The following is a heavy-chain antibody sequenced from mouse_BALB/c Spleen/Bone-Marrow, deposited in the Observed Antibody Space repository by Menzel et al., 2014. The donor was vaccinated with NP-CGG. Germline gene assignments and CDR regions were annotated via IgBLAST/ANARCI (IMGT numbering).Heavy chain of an antibody. D-gene: IGHD2-4*01. V-gene: IGHV1-5*01. CDR2: IYPGNSDT. CDR3: THDYDYYAMNY. Sequence: EVKLMESGTVLARPGASVKMSCKASGYTFTSYWMHWVKQRPGQGLEWIGAIYPGNSDTSYNQKFKGKAKLTAVTYTSTAYMELSSLTNEDSAVYYCTHDYDYYAMNYWGQGTSVTVSS. J-gene: IGHJ4*01. CDR1: GYTFTSYW.